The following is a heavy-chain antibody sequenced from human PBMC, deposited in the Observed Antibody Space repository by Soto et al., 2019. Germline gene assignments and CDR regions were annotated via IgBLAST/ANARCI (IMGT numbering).Heavy chain of an antibody. J-gene: IGHJ4*02. V-gene: IGHV3-48*02. CDR2: IRSGGSAK. CDR3: AREDIDGSYSYY. Sequence: GGSQRLSCAASGFTFSTYNMNWVRQAPGRGLEWLSFIRSGGSAKYYADSVKGRFTISRDDAKNSLYLQMNSLREEDTAVYYCAREDIDGSYSYYWSRGTLVPGSS. CDR1: GFTFSTYN. D-gene: IGHD1-26*01.